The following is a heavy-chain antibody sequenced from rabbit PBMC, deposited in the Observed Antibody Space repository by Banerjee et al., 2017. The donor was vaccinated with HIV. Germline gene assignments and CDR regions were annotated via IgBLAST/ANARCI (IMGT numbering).Heavy chain of an antibody. D-gene: IGHD6-1*01. CDR2: IYAGSSGST. J-gene: IGHJ4*01. CDR1: GFSFSSSYY. V-gene: IGHV1S40*01. Sequence: QSLEESGGDLVKPGASLTLTCTASGFSFSSSYYMCWVRQAPGKGLEWIACIYAGSSGSTYYASWAKGRFTISKTSSTTVTLQMTSLTAADTATYFCARDHGYAGYAGYGYATYYFNLWGPGTLVTVS. CDR3: ARDHGYAGYAGYGYATYYFNL.